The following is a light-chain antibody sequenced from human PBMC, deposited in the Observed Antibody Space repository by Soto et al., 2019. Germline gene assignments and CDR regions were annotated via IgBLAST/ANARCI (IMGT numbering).Light chain of an antibody. CDR1: QSVSSSY. J-gene: IGKJ3*01. CDR2: AAS. Sequence: EIVLTQSPGTLSLSPGERATLSCRASQSVSSSYLPWYQQKPGQAPRLLIYAASSLQSGVPSRFSGSGSGTDFTLTLSSLQPEDFATYYCQQANSFPLTFGPGTKVDIK. CDR3: QQANSFPLT. V-gene: IGKV3-20*01.